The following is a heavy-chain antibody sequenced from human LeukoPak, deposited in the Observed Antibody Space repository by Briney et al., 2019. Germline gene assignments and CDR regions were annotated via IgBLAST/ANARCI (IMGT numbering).Heavy chain of an antibody. V-gene: IGHV4-34*01. CDR2: INHSGST. J-gene: IGHJ5*02. D-gene: IGHD6-13*01. Sequence: SETLSLTCAVYGGSFSGNYWSWIRQPPGKGLEWIGEINHSGSTNYNPSLKSRVTISVDTSKNQFSLKLSSVTAADTAVYYCASMEHQLATFEPWGQGTLVTVSS. CDR1: GGSFSGNY. CDR3: ASMEHQLATFEP.